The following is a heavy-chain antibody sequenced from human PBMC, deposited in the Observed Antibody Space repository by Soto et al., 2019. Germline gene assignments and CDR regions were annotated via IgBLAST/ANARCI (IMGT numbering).Heavy chain of an antibody. CDR3: ARWEVVTGLDY. Sequence: EVQLVESGGGLGQPGGSLRLSCAASGFTFSTSEMSWVRQAPGKGLEWVSHISSSGTTTYYADSVKGRFTISRDNANHSLYLQMNSLRVADTAVYYCARWEVVTGLDYWGQGTLVTVSS. CDR2: ISSSGTTT. V-gene: IGHV3-48*03. D-gene: IGHD3-22*01. CDR1: GFTFSTSE. J-gene: IGHJ4*02.